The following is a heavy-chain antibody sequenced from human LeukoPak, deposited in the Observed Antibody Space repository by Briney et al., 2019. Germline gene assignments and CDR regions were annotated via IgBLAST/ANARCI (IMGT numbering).Heavy chain of an antibody. CDR3: ASRSPVVVVAGSTDY. CDR1: GFTFSSYE. CDR2: ISSSGSTI. Sequence: PGGSLRLSCAASGFTFSSYEMNWVRQAPGKGLEWVSYISSSGSTIYYADSVKGRFTISRDNAKNSLYLQMNNLRAEGTAVYYCASRSPVVVVAGSTDYWGQGTLVTVSS. V-gene: IGHV3-48*03. D-gene: IGHD2-15*01. J-gene: IGHJ4*02.